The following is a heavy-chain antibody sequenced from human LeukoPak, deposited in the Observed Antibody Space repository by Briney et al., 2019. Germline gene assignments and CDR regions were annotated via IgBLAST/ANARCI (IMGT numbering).Heavy chain of an antibody. CDR2: ISSSSSTI. CDR3: ARVRGDYAFDY. V-gene: IGHV3-48*01. Sequence: GGSLRLSCAASVFTFSSYSMNWVRQAPGKGREWVSYISSSSSTIYYADSVKGRFTISRDNPKNTLYLQMNSLRAEDTAVYYCARVRGDYAFDYWGQGTLVTVSS. D-gene: IGHD4-17*01. J-gene: IGHJ4*02. CDR1: VFTFSSYS.